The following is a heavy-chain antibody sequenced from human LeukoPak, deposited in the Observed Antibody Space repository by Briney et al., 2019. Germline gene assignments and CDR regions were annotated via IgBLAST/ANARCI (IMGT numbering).Heavy chain of an antibody. CDR1: GGSFSGYY. V-gene: IGHV4-34*01. CDR2: INHSGST. D-gene: IGHD2-2*01. J-gene: IGHJ5*02. CDR3: ARKMALGYCSSTSCRLSWFDP. Sequence: SETLSLTCAVYGGSFSGYYWSWIRQPPGKGLEWIGEINHSGSTNCNPSLKSRVTISVDTSKNQFSLKLSSVTAADTAVYYCARKMALGYCSSTSCRLSWFDPWGQGTLVTVSS.